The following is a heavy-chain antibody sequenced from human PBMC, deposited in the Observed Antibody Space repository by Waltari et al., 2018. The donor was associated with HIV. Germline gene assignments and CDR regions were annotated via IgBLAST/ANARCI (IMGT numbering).Heavy chain of an antibody. CDR1: GFTFSTYW. V-gene: IGHV3-7*01. Sequence: EVQLVESGGGLVQPGGSLRLSCAASGFTFSTYWMSWVRQAPGKGLEWVANIKQDGSEKYYVDSVKGRFTMSRDNTKNSLYLQMNSLRAEDTAVYYCARDHTWLHSDSWGQGTLVTVSS. CDR2: IKQDGSEK. D-gene: IGHD5-12*01. J-gene: IGHJ4*02. CDR3: ARDHTWLHSDS.